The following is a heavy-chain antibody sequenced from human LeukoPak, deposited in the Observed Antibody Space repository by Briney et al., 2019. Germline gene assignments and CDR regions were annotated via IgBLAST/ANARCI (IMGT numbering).Heavy chain of an antibody. CDR3: AKADGSTWPMGWFDP. D-gene: IGHD2-2*01. V-gene: IGHV4-30-2*01. J-gene: IGHJ5*02. CDR1: GGSISSGGYY. Sequence: PSETLSLTCTVSGGSISSGGYYWSWIRQPPGKGLEWIGYIYHSGSTYYNPSLKSRVTISVDRSKNQFSLKLSSVTAADTAVYYCAKADGSTWPMGWFDPWGQGTLVSVSS. CDR2: IYHSGST.